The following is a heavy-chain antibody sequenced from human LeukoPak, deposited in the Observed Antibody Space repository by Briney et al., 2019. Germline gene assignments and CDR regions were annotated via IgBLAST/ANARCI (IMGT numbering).Heavy chain of an antibody. CDR3: ARAIGCSSTSCYNWFDP. D-gene: IGHD2-2*01. V-gene: IGHV4-59*01. Sequence: SETLSLTCTVSGVSISSYYWSWIRQPPGKGLEWIGYIYYSGSTNYNPSLKSRVTISVDTSKNQFSLKLSSVTAADTAVYYCARAIGCSSTSCYNWFDPWGQGTLVTVSS. J-gene: IGHJ5*02. CDR1: GVSISSYY. CDR2: IYYSGST.